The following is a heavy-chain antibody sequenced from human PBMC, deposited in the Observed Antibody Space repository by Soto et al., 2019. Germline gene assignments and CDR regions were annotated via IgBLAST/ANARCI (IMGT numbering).Heavy chain of an antibody. J-gene: IGHJ3*01. CDR2: ITDSGVA. D-gene: IGHD3-10*01. CDR1: GFTFSNYA. CDR3: ARHKRGLADAFGV. V-gene: IGHV3-23*01. Sequence: EEQVLESGGGLVQPGGSLRLSCAVSGFTFSNYAMTWVRQAPGQGLEWVSAITDSGVADYAESVRGRFTISRDNSKNTLYLHISSLRVEDTAMYYGARHKRGLADAFGVWGQGTAVIVSS.